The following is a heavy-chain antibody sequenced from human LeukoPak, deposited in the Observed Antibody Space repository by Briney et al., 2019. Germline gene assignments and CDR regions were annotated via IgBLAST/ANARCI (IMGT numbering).Heavy chain of an antibody. Sequence: PGGSLRLSCAASGFTFSSYEMNWVRQAPGKGLEWVSSISGSSSYIYYTDSLKGRFTISRDNAKNSPYLQMNSLRAEDTAVYYCARFYRSYGYTYYYYMDVWGRGTTVTVSS. J-gene: IGHJ6*03. CDR3: ARFYRSYGYTYYYYMDV. V-gene: IGHV3-21*01. CDR1: GFTFSSYE. D-gene: IGHD5-18*01. CDR2: ISGSSSYI.